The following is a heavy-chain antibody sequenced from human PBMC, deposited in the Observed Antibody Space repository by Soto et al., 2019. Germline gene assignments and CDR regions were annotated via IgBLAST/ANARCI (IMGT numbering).Heavy chain of an antibody. CDR2: INTDGGSS. J-gene: IGHJ3*02. CDR3: AREAGYCSRTSCYRRAFDT. CDR1: GFTFSGHW. Sequence: EVQLVESGGELVQPGGSLRLSCAASGFTFSGHWMHWVRQVPGKGLEWVSRINTDGGSSAYADSVKGRFTISRDNAKNTLYLQMNGLRAEDTAVYYCAREAGYCSRTSCYRRAFDTWGQGTTVTVSS. V-gene: IGHV3-74*03. D-gene: IGHD2-2*01.